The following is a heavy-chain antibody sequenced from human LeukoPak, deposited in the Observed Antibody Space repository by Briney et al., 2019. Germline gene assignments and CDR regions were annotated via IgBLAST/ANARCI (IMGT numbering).Heavy chain of an antibody. CDR3: AKSGGTTVYYYYGMDV. D-gene: IGHD2/OR15-2a*01. Sequence: GGSLRLSCAASGFTFSSYAMHWVRQAPGKGLEWVAVISYDGSNKYYADSVKGRFTISRDNSKNTLYLQMNSLRAEDTAVYYCAKSGGTTVYYYYGMDVWGQGTTVTVSS. CDR1: GFTFSSYA. CDR2: ISYDGSNK. V-gene: IGHV3-30-3*02. J-gene: IGHJ6*02.